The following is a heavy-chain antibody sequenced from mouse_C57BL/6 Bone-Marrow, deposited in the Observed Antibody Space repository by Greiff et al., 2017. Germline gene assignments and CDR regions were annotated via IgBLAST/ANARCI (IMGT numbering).Heavy chain of an antibody. V-gene: IGHV1-55*01. CDR2: IYPGSGST. J-gene: IGHJ4*01. Sequence: QVQLQQPGAELVKPGASVKMSCKASGYTFTSYWITWVKQRPGQGLEWIGDIYPGSGSTNYNEKFKSKATLTVDTSSSTAYMQLSSLTSADSAVYYCARPSFYYAMDYWGPGTSVTVSS. CDR1: GYTFTSYW. CDR3: ARPSFYYAMDY.